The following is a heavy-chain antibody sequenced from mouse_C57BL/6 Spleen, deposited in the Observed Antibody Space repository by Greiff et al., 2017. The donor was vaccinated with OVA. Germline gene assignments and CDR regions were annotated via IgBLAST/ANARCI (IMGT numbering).Heavy chain of an antibody. CDR3: ARSGDYYGSSYWYFDV. Sequence: VQLQQPGAELVKPGASVKMSCKASGYTFTSYWITWVKQRPGQGLEWIGDIYPGSGSTNYNEKFKSKATLTVDTSSSTAYMQLSGLTSEDSAVYYCARSGDYYGSSYWYFDVWGTGTTVTVSS. D-gene: IGHD1-1*01. CDR1: GYTFTSYW. CDR2: IYPGSGST. V-gene: IGHV1-55*01. J-gene: IGHJ1*03.